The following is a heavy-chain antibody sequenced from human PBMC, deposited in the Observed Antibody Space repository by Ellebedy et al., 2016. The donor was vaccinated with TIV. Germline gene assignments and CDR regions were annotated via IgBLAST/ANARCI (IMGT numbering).Heavy chain of an antibody. CDR1: GGSTSSYY. J-gene: IGHJ4*02. D-gene: IGHD1-14*01. CDR3: ARMLPGRLEE. Sequence: MPSETLSLTCNVPGGSTSSYYWSWIRQPPGKGLEWIGYMHYNGDSNYNPALKSPVTMSVDTSKNQFSLKVFSVTAADTAVYYYARMLPGRLEEWGQGILVTVSS. V-gene: IGHV4-59*08. CDR2: MHYNGDS.